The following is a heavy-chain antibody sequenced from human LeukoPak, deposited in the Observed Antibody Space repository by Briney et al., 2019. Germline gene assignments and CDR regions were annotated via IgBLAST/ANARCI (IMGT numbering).Heavy chain of an antibody. Sequence: GGSLRLSCAASGFTFSSYSMNWVRQAPGKGLEWVSSISSSSSYIYYADSVKGRFTISRDNAKNSLYLQMNSLRAEDTAVYYCARTGVVTAILSYYYMDVWGKGTTVTVSS. V-gene: IGHV3-21*01. CDR2: ISSSSSYI. D-gene: IGHD2-21*02. CDR1: GFTFSSYS. J-gene: IGHJ6*03. CDR3: ARTGVVTAILSYYYMDV.